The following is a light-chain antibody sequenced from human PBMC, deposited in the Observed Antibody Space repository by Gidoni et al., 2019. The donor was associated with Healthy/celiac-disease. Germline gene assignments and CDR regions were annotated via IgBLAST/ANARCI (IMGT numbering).Light chain of an antibody. J-gene: IGLJ2*01. Sequence: YAMTQPPSVALAPGQTARITCGGNNIGSNSVPWYQQKPGQSPVLVVYDDSDRPSGFPERFSGSNSGNTATLTISRFEAGDEADYYCQVWDSSSDHVVFGGGTKLTVL. V-gene: IGLV3-21*02. CDR2: DDS. CDR1: NIGSNS. CDR3: QVWDSSSDHVV.